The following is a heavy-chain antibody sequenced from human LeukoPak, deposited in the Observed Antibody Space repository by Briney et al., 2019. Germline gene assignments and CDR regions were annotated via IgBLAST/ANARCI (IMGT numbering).Heavy chain of an antibody. Sequence: PGGSLRLSCVASQFTFITYWMTWVRQAPGKGLEWVANIKQDGSEKNYVDSVKGRFTISRDNAKNSLYLQMNSLRGEDTAVYYCASFSGSPYDFWSYWGQGTLVTVSS. V-gene: IGHV3-7*05. D-gene: IGHD3-3*01. CDR1: QFTFITYW. J-gene: IGHJ4*02. CDR2: IKQDGSEK. CDR3: ASFSGSPYDFWSY.